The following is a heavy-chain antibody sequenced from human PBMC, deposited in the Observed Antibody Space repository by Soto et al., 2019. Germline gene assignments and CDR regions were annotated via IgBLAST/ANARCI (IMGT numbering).Heavy chain of an antibody. CDR3: ARYSNNWFQTEGMDV. CDR2: IDTSGNT. J-gene: IGHJ6*02. D-gene: IGHD6-13*01. V-gene: IGHV4-4*07. CDR1: VDSITTYY. Sequence: SETLSLTCTVSVDSITTYYWSWIRQPAGKGLEWIGRIDTSGNTNYNPSLKSRVTMSVDTSKKQFSLKLTSVTAADTAVYYCARYSNNWFQTEGMDVWGHGTTV.